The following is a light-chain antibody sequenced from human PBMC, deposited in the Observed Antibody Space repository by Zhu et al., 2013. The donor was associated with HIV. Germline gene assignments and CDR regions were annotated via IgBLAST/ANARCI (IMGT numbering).Light chain of an antibody. CDR1: QSVSSSY. Sequence: ELVLTQSPGTLSLPPGERATLSCRASQSVSSSYLAWYQQKPGQAPRLLIYGASTRATGIPDRFTGSGSGTDFTLTISRLQPGDFAVYFCQEYGTSRAFGQGTKVE. CDR3: QEYGTSRA. CDR2: GAS. V-gene: IGKV3-20*01. J-gene: IGKJ1*01.